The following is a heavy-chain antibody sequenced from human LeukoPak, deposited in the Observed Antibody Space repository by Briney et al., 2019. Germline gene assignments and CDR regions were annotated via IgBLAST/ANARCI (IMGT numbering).Heavy chain of an antibody. CDR2: INPSGGST. D-gene: IGHD1-26*01. CDR1: GYTFTSYY. CDR3: ARGVGASLPRNAFDI. J-gene: IGHJ3*02. Sequence: GASVKVSCKASGYTFTSYYMHWVRQAPGQGLEWMGIINPSGGSTSYAQKFRGRVTMTRDTSTSTVYMELSSLRSEDTAVYYCARGVGASLPRNAFDIWGQGTMVTVSS. V-gene: IGHV1-46*01.